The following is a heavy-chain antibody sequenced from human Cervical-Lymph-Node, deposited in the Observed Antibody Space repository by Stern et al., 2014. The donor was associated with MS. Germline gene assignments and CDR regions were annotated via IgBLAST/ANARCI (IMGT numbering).Heavy chain of an antibody. V-gene: IGHV1-2*06. CDR1: GYTFTGYY. D-gene: IGHD6-19*01. CDR2: CNPDYGHT. CDR3: ARPVQWLDAPQFDY. Sequence: QVQLVQSGAEVKKPGASVKVSCKASGYTFTGYYMHWVRQAPGQGLEWMGRCNPDYGHTNYAQKLQGRVTMSRDTFISTAYMELSRLRTDGTAVYYCARPVQWLDAPQFDYWGQGTLVTVSS. J-gene: IGHJ4*02.